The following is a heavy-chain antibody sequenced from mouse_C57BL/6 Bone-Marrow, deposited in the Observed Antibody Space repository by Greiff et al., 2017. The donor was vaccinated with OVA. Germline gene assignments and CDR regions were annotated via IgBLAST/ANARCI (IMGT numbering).Heavy chain of an antibody. D-gene: IGHD1-1*01. V-gene: IGHV1-49*01. CDR2: FTMYSDAT. J-gene: IGHJ4*01. Sequence: LKESGAELVRPGSSVKLSCKDSYFAFMASAMHWVKQRPGHGLEWIGSFTMYSDATEYSENFKGKATLTANTSSSTAYMELSSLTSEDSAVYYCARSYGSSSYARDYWGQGTSVTVSS. CDR3: ARSYGSSSYARDY. CDR1: YFAFMASA.